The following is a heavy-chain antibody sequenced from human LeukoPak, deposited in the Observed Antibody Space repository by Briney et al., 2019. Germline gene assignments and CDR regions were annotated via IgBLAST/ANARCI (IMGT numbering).Heavy chain of an antibody. J-gene: IGHJ6*02. D-gene: IGHD6-6*01. CDR2: VNLQGGT. CDR1: GGSITQTNY. V-gene: IGHV4-4*02. Sequence: PSGTLSLTCDVSGGSITQTNYWTWVRQPPGKGLEWIGEVNLQGGTNYNPSLLRRVAISVDTSANHVSLQMTSVTAAGTAVYYCARRVSSSSPKTPLYYYYGMDVWGQGTTVTVSS. CDR3: ARRVSSSSPKTPLYYYYGMDV.